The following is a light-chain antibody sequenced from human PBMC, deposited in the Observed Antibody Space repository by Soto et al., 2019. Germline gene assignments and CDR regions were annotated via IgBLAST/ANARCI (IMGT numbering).Light chain of an antibody. V-gene: IGKV3-15*01. CDR3: QQYYNWPRT. J-gene: IGKJ1*01. CDR2: FKS. Sequence: VMTQSPATLSVSPGERATLSCKASQTISSSLAWYQQKPGQAPRLLIYFKSTRATGIPTRFSGSGSGTQFTLTISSLQSEDFAVYYCQQYYNWPRTFGQGTKVDIK. CDR1: QTISSS.